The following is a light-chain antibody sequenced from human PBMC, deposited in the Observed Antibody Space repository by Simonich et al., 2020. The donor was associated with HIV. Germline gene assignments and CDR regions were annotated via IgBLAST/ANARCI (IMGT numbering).Light chain of an antibody. CDR3: QQYYSYPPT. CDR1: QGIISY. Sequence: AIRLTQSPSSLSASTGNRVTITCRAGQGIISYLAWYQQKPGKAPKLLIYAASTLQSGVPTRFSGSGSGTDFTLTISCLQSEDFATYYCQQYYSYPPTFGGGTKVEIK. CDR2: AAS. J-gene: IGKJ4*01. V-gene: IGKV1-8*01.